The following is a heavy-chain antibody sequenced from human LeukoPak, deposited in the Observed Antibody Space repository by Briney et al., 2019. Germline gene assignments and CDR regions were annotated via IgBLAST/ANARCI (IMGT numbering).Heavy chain of an antibody. V-gene: IGHV4-59*08. Sequence: SETLSLTCTVSGGSLTSYYWSWIRQPPGKGLQWIGYIYYSGSVNYNPSLKSRVTISVDTSKNQFSLNLSSVPAADTAVYYCARLGSYFDYWGQGTQVTVSS. CDR2: IYYSGSV. J-gene: IGHJ4*02. CDR1: GGSLTSYY. CDR3: ARLGSYFDY.